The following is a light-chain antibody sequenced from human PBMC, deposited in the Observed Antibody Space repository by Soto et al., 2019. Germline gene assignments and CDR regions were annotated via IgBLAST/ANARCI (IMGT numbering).Light chain of an antibody. CDR2: GAS. V-gene: IGKV3-20*01. CDR3: QQYCSSRWT. CDR1: QSVSGSY. J-gene: IGKJ1*01. Sequence: ETVLTQSPGTLSLSPGERATLSCRASQSVSGSYLAWYQQRPGQAPRLLIYGASSRATGIPDRFSGSGSGTDFTLTIARLEPEDFAVYYCQQYCSSRWTFGRGTKVEIK.